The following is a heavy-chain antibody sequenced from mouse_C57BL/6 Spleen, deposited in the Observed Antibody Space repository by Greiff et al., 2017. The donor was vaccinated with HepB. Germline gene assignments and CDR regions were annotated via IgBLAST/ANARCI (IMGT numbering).Heavy chain of an antibody. CDR2: IDPSDSYT. V-gene: IGHV1-50*01. CDR1: GYTFTSYW. J-gene: IGHJ1*03. CDR3: ARWVYYYGSSSGYFDV. Sequence: QVQLQQPGAELVKPGASVKLSCKASGYTFTSYWMQWVKQRPGQGLEWIGEIDPSDSYTNYNQKFKGKATLTVDTSSSTAYMQLSSLTSEDSAVYYCARWVYYYGSSSGYFDVWGTGTTVTVSS. D-gene: IGHD1-1*01.